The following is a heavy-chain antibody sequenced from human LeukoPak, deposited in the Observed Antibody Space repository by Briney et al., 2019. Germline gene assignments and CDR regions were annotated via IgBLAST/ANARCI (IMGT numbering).Heavy chain of an antibody. J-gene: IGHJ6*02. Sequence: GGSLRLSCAASGFTFSSYGMHWVRQAPGKGLEWVAVIWYDGSNKYYADSVKGRFTISRDNSKNTLYLQMNSLRAEDTAVYYCASEKYYDILTGYYAPLDVWGQGTTVTVSS. CDR3: ASEKYYDILTGYYAPLDV. D-gene: IGHD3-9*01. CDR1: GFTFSSYG. CDR2: IWYDGSNK. V-gene: IGHV3-33*01.